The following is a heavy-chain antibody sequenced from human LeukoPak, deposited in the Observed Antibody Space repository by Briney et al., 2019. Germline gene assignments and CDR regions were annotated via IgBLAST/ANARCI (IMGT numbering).Heavy chain of an antibody. D-gene: IGHD3-22*01. CDR1: GGTFSSYA. V-gene: IGHV1-2*02. CDR3: ARGNPYYYDSSGYYYGY. J-gene: IGHJ4*02. Sequence: GASVKVSCKASGGTFSSYAISWVRQAPGQGLEWMGWINPNSGGTNYAQKFQGRVTMTRDTSISTAYMELSRLRSDDTAVYYCARGNPYYYDSSGYYYGYWGQGTLVTVSS. CDR2: INPNSGGT.